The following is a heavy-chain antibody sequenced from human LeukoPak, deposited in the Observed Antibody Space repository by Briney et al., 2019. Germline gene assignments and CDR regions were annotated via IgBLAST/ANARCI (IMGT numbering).Heavy chain of an antibody. V-gene: IGHV1-2*02. Sequence: ASVKVSCKASGYTFTGYYMHWVRQAPGQGLEWMGWINPNSGGTNYAQKFQGRVTMTRDTSISTAYMELSRLRSDGTAVYYCAASRAARGRSSHFDYWGQGTLVTVSS. J-gene: IGHJ4*02. CDR2: INPNSGGT. D-gene: IGHD2-15*01. CDR1: GYTFTGYY. CDR3: AASRAARGRSSHFDY.